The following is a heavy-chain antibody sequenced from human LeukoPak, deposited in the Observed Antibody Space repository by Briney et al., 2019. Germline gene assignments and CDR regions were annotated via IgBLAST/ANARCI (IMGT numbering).Heavy chain of an antibody. CDR3: ATTSPGYYYYYMDV. CDR1: GGSISSYY. Sequence: PSETLSLTCTVSGGSISSYYWSWIRQPPGKGLEWIGYIYYSGSTNYNPSLKSRVTISVDTPKNQFSLKLSSVTAADTAVYYCATTSPGYYYYYMDVWGKGTTVTVSS. V-gene: IGHV4-59*01. CDR2: IYYSGST. J-gene: IGHJ6*03.